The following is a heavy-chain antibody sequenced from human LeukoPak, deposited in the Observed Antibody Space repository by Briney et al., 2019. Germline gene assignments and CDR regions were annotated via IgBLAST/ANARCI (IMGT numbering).Heavy chain of an antibody. V-gene: IGHV2-5*02. J-gene: IGHJ4*02. CDR2: IYFDDDK. D-gene: IGHD3-9*01. Sequence: SGPTLVNPTQTLTLTCTFSGFSLSPGGVGVGWVRQPPGKALEWLALIYFDDDKRYSPSLKSTLTITKDTTKNPVVLTITNMDPVDTATYYSSRLLRYFDCFDYWGQGTLATVSS. CDR1: GFSLSPGGVG. CDR3: SRLLRYFDCFDY.